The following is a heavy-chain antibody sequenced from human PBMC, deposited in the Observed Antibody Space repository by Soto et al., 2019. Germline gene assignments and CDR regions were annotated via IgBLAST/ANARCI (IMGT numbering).Heavy chain of an antibody. Sequence: LRLSCAASGFTFSNAWMSWVRQAPGKGLEWVGRIKSKTDGGTTDYAAPVKGRFTISRDDSKNTLYLQMNSLKTEDTAVYYCTTGPYSSSSFGYWGQGTLVTVSS. J-gene: IGHJ4*02. D-gene: IGHD6-6*01. CDR2: IKSKTDGGTT. CDR3: TTGPYSSSSFGY. V-gene: IGHV3-15*01. CDR1: GFTFSNAW.